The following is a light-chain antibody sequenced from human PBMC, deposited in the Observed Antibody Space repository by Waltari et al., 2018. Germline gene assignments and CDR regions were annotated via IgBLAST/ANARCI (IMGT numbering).Light chain of an antibody. CDR3: SSYGGSNNVL. V-gene: IGLV2-8*01. J-gene: IGLJ2*01. CDR2: EVT. CDR1: SRDVGSIDY. Sequence: QSALTQPPSASGSPGQSVTISCTGTSRDVGSIDYVSWYQLHPGKAPKLLIYEVTKRPSGFPDRFSGSKSANTASLTVSDLQPEDEADYYCSSYGGSNNVLFGGGTKLTVL.